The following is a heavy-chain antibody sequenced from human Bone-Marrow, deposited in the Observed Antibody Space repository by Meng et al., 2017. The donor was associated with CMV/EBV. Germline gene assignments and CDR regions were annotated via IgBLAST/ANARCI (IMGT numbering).Heavy chain of an antibody. CDR3: TRGSAAAAGATILPDY. V-gene: IGHV4-59*01. CDR2: IYYNGAT. CDR1: GGSITSYF. J-gene: IGHJ4*02. D-gene: IGHD1-26*01. Sequence: SETLSLTCIVSGGSITSYFWNWVRQPPGKRLQWIGYIYYNGATNYNPSLKSRVTISVDTSKNQFSLKLSSVTAADTAIYYCTRGSAAAAGATILPDYWGQGALVTVSS.